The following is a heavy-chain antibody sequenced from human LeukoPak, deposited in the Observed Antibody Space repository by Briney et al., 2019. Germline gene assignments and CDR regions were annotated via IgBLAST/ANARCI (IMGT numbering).Heavy chain of an antibody. CDR3: AKGSTVAAAGIIWFDP. V-gene: IGHV3-23*01. D-gene: IGHD6-13*01. Sequence: GGSLRLSCAASGFTFSSYAMSWVRQAPGKGLEWVSAISGSGGSTYYADSVKGRFTTSRDNSKNTLYLQMNSLRAEDTAVYYCAKGSTVAAAGIIWFDPWGQGTLVTVSS. CDR1: GFTFSSYA. J-gene: IGHJ5*02. CDR2: ISGSGGST.